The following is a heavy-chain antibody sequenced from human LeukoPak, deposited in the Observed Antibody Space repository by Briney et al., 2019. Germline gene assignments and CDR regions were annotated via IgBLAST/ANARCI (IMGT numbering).Heavy chain of an antibody. D-gene: IGHD1-26*01. J-gene: IGHJ4*02. V-gene: IGHV1-69*13. CDR1: GGTFGSYA. Sequence: SVKVSCKASGGTFGSYAISWVRQAPGQGLEWMGRIFPIFATANYAQKFQGRVTITADESTSTAYMELSSLRSEDTAVYYCARESGSYEAYFDYWGQGTLVTVSS. CDR3: ARESGSYEAYFDY. CDR2: IFPIFATA.